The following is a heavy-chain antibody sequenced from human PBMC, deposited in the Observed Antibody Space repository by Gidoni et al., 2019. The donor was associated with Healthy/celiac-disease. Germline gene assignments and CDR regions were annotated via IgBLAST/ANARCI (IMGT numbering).Heavy chain of an antibody. V-gene: IGHV3-21*01. J-gene: IGHJ6*03. CDR3: ARDGPGSSYYYYMDV. D-gene: IGHD6-6*01. CDR1: VFPFRSYS. Sequence: EVQLVASGGGLVMPGGSLRLSCAASVFPFRSYSMNWVRQAPGKGLDLVSSISSSSSYIYYADAVKGRFTISRDNAKNSLYLKMNSLRAEDTAVYYCARDGPGSSYYYYMDVWGKGTTVTVSS. CDR2: ISSSSSYI.